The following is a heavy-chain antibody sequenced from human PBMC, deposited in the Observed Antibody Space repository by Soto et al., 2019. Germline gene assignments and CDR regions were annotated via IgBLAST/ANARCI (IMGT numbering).Heavy chain of an antibody. D-gene: IGHD6-6*01. V-gene: IGHV1-24*01. J-gene: IGHJ6*03. Sequence: ASVKVSCKVSGYTLTELSMHWVRQAPGEGLEWMGGFDPEDGETIYAQKFQGRVTMTEDTSTDTAYMELSSLRSEDTAVYYCATLLAARHHKVYYYYMDVWGKGTTVTVSS. CDR3: ATLLAARHHKVYYYYMDV. CDR1: GYTLTELS. CDR2: FDPEDGET.